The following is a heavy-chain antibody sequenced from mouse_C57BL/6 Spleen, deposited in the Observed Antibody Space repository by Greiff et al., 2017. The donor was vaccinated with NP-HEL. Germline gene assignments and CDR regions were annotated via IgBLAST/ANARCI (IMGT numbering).Heavy chain of an antibody. J-gene: IGHJ3*01. D-gene: IGHD3-1*01. CDR3: TTWEAPAPAY. CDR2: IDPEDGDT. CDR1: GFNIKDYY. V-gene: IGHV14-1*01. Sequence: VQLQQSGAELVRPGASVKLSCTASGFNIKDYYMHWVKQRPEQGLEWIGRIDPEDGDTEYAPKFQGKATMTADTSSNKAYLQLSSLTSEDTAVYYCTTWEAPAPAYWGQGTLVTVSA.